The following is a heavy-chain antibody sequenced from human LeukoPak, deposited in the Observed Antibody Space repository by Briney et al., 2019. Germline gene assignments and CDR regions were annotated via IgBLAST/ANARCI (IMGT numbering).Heavy chain of an antibody. Sequence: GGSLRLSCAASGFTFSSYAMSWVRQAPGKGLEWVSAISGSGGSTYYADSVKGRFTISRDNSKNTLYLQMNSLRDEDTAVYYCAKDSYSSGWFDYWGQGTLVTVSS. V-gene: IGHV3-23*01. CDR1: GFTFSSYA. CDR3: AKDSYSSGWFDY. D-gene: IGHD6-19*01. J-gene: IGHJ4*02. CDR2: ISGSGGST.